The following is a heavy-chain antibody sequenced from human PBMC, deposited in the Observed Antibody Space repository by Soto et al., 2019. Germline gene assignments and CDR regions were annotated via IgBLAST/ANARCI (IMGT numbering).Heavy chain of an antibody. J-gene: IGHJ4*02. CDR3: ARDPYYYGSGSYYFDY. D-gene: IGHD3-10*01. Sequence: GESLKISCAASGFTFSSYGMHWVRQAPGKGLEWVAVIWYDGSNKYYADSVKGRFTISRDNSKNTLYLQMNSLRAEDTAVYYCARDPYYYGSGSYYFDYWGQGTLVTVSS. CDR2: IWYDGSNK. V-gene: IGHV3-33*01. CDR1: GFTFSSYG.